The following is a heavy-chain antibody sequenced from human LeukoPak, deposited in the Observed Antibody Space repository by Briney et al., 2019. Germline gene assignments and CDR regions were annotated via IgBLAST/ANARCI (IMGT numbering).Heavy chain of an antibody. Sequence: KPSETLSLTCTVSGGSITTYYWNWIRQPPGKGLEWIGSISYSGSTDYNSSLKNRVTISSDTSKNHISLKLTSVTAADTAVYYCARDRRDGYNFRWFDPWGQGTLVTVSS. D-gene: IGHD5-24*01. J-gene: IGHJ5*02. CDR3: ARDRRDGYNFRWFDP. CDR2: ISYSGST. CDR1: GGSITTYY. V-gene: IGHV4-59*01.